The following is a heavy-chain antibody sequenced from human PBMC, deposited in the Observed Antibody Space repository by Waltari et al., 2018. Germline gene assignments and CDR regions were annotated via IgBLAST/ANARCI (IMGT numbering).Heavy chain of an antibody. CDR2: ITHSGST. J-gene: IGHJ6*03. CDR3: ARGIKEYNWNYVVYYYYMDV. D-gene: IGHD1-7*01. Sequence: QVQLQQWGAGLLKPSETLSLTCAVYGGSFSGYYWSWIRQPPGKGLEWIGEITHSGSTNYNPSLKRRVTISVDTSKNQFSLKLSSVTAADTAVYYCARGIKEYNWNYVVYYYYMDVWGKGTTVTVSS. V-gene: IGHV4-34*01. CDR1: GGSFSGYY.